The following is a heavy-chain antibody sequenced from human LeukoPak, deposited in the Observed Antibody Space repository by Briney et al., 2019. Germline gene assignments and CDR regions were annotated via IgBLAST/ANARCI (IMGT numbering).Heavy chain of an antibody. J-gene: IGHJ5*02. CDR1: GFTFNTFW. CDR3: ARDAAGYDP. V-gene: IGHV3-7*01. D-gene: IGHD6-13*01. CDR2: IKEDGAKK. Sequence: GGSLRLSCAASGFTFNTFWMSWVRQTPGKGLEWVANIKEDGAKKYYVDSVKGRFTISRDNAENSLYLQMNSLRAEDTAVYYCARDAAGYDPWGQGTLVTVSS.